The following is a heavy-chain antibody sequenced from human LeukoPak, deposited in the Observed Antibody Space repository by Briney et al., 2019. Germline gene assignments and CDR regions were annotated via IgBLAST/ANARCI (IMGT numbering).Heavy chain of an antibody. V-gene: IGHV1-8*01. CDR1: GYTFTSYD. J-gene: IGHJ4*02. D-gene: IGHD3-10*01. CDR3: ARGPLSVLDYGSGSSNFDY. Sequence: ASVKVSCKASGYTFTSYDINWVRQATGQGLEWMGWMNPNSGNTGYAQKFQGRVTMTRNTSISTAYMELSSLRSEDTAVYYCARGPLSVLDYGSGSSNFDYWGQGTLVTVSS. CDR2: MNPNSGNT.